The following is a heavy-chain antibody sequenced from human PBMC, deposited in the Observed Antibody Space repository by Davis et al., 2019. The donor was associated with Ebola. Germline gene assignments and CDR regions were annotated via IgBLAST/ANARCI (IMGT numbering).Heavy chain of an antibody. J-gene: IGHJ4*02. CDR2: ISSSSSTI. D-gene: IGHD3-10*01. CDR1: GFTFSSYS. V-gene: IGHV3-48*04. CDR3: ARPYYYGSGSPPLFDY. Sequence: PGGSLRLSCAASGFTFSSYSMNWVRQAPGKGLEWVSYISSSSSTIYYADSVKGRFTISRDNAKNSLYLQMNSLRAEDTAVYYCARPYYYGSGSPPLFDYWGQGTLVTVSS.